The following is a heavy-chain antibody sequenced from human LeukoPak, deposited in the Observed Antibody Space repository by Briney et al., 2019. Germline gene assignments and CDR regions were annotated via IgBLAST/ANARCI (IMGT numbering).Heavy chain of an antibody. J-gene: IGHJ4*02. D-gene: IGHD2-15*01. CDR1: GCTFTSYD. CDR3: ARRKTIMVAGLDY. V-gene: IGHV1-8*01. CDR2: MNPNSGNT. Sequence: SVKVSCKASGCTFTSYDINWVRQATGQGLEWMGWMNPNSGNTGYAQKFQGRVTMTRNTSISTAFMELSSLRSEDTAVYYCARRKTIMVAGLDYWGQGTLVTVSS.